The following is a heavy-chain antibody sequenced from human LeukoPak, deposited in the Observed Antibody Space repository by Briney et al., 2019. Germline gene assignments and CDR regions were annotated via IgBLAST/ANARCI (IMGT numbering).Heavy chain of an antibody. CDR1: GGSFSGYY. D-gene: IGHD3-10*01. Sequence: PSETLSLTCAVYGGSFSGYYWSWIRQPPGKGLEWIGEINHSGSTNYNPSLKSRVTISVDTSKNQFSLKLSSVTAADTAVYYCASSTMVTDFDYWGQGTLVTVSS. CDR2: INHSGST. J-gene: IGHJ4*02. V-gene: IGHV4-34*01. CDR3: ASSTMVTDFDY.